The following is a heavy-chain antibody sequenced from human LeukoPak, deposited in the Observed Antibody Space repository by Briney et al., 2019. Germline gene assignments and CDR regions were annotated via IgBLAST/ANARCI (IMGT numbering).Heavy chain of an antibody. Sequence: PGGSLRLSCAASGFTFSSYAMSWVRQAPGKGLEWVSAISGSGGSTYYADSVKGRFTISRDNSKNTLYLQMNSLRAEDTAVYYCATLVTNFILLAPYFDYWGQGTLVTVSS. CDR2: ISGSGGST. J-gene: IGHJ4*02. CDR3: ATLVTNFILLAPYFDY. D-gene: IGHD4-17*01. CDR1: GFTFSSYA. V-gene: IGHV3-23*01.